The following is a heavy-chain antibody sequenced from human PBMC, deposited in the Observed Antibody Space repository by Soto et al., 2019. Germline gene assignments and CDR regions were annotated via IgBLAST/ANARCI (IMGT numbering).Heavy chain of an antibody. CDR3: ARDFVVVPAAIGDY. CDR2: ISGSSDNI. J-gene: IGHJ4*02. Sequence: AGSLRLSFEASGFTFTTYTMNWVRQAPGKGLEWVSSISGSSDNIYYADLVQGLFTISRDNAKTSLYLQMDSLRAEDTAVYYCARDFVVVPAAIGDYWGPGTLVAVSS. V-gene: IGHV3-21*01. CDR1: GFTFTTYT. D-gene: IGHD2-2*01.